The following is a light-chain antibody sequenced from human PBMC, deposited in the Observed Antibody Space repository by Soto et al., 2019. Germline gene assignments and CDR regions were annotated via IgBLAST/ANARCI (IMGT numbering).Light chain of an antibody. CDR3: QQYGSSSYT. V-gene: IGKV3-20*01. CDR1: QSISSSF. Sequence: EIVLTQSPGTLSLSPGERATLSCRASQSISSSFLAWYQQKPRQAPRLLIYAASSRATGIPDRFSGSGSGTDFSLNISRLEPEDFAVYYCQQYGSSSYTFGQGTQWEIK. CDR2: AAS. J-gene: IGKJ2*01.